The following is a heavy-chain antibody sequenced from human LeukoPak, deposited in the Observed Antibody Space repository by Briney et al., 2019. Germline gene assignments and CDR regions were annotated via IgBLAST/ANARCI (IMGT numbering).Heavy chain of an antibody. D-gene: IGHD6-19*01. J-gene: IGHJ5*02. Sequence: TGGSLRLSCAASGFTFSSYSMHWVRQAPGKGLECVAVISYDGSNKYYADSVKGRFTISRDNSKNTLYLQMNSLRAEDTAVYYCAKGVSAVAGTDQNWFDPWGQGTLVTVSS. CDR3: AKGVSAVAGTDQNWFDP. CDR2: ISYDGSNK. CDR1: GFTFSSYS. V-gene: IGHV3-30*18.